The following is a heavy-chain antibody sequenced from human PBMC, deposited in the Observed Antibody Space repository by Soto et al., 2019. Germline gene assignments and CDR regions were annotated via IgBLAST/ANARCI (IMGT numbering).Heavy chain of an antibody. V-gene: IGHV3-7*01. CDR3: ARDSTAVYGVYYFDY. CDR2: IKQDGSEK. J-gene: IGHJ4*02. CDR1: GFTFSSYW. D-gene: IGHD1-20*01. Sequence: GGSLRLSCAASGFTFSSYWMSWVRQAPGKGLEWVANIKQDGSEKYYVDTVKGRFTIYRDNAKNSLYLQMNSLRAEDTAVYYCARDSTAVYGVYYFDYWGQGTLVTVSS.